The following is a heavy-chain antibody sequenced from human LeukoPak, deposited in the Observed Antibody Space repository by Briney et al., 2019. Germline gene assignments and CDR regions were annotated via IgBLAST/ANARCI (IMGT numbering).Heavy chain of an antibody. J-gene: IGHJ4*02. CDR2: IKQDGSEK. D-gene: IGHD3-9*01. Sequence: PGGSLRLSCVASGFIFSDFWMSWVRQAPGKGLEWVANIKQDGSEKYYVDSVKGRFTISRDNSKNTLYLQMNSLRAEDTAVYYCAREPYDILTGPFDYWGQGTLVTVSS. CDR3: AREPYDILTGPFDY. CDR1: GFIFSDFW. V-gene: IGHV3-7*01.